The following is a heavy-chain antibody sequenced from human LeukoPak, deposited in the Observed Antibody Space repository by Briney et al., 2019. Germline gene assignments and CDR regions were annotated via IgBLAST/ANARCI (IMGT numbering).Heavy chain of an antibody. CDR3: ARDGVSALNLYSDL. D-gene: IGHD3-3*01. CDR2: IYYGGST. V-gene: IGHV4-59*01. J-gene: IGHJ2*01. Sequence: SETLSLTCIVSGGSIRGYYWSWIRQPPGKGLEWIGSIYYGGSTDYNPSLKSRVIISVDTSKNQFSLSLISVTAADTAVYYCARDGVSALNLYSDLWGRGTLVTVSS. CDR1: GGSIRGYY.